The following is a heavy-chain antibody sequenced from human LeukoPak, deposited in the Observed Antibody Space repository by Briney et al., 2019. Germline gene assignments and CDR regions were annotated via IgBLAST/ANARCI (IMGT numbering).Heavy chain of an antibody. CDR3: AKDGQRDCSSTSCYRLWYFQH. V-gene: IGHV3-30*18. J-gene: IGHJ1*01. CDR2: ISYDGSNK. CDR1: GFTFSSYG. D-gene: IGHD2-2*02. Sequence: GRSLRLSCAASGFTFSSYGMHWVRQAPGKGLEWVAVISYDGSNKYYADSVKGRFTISGDNSKNTLYLQMNSLRAEDTAVYYCAKDGQRDCSSTSCYRLWYFQHWGQGTLVTVSS.